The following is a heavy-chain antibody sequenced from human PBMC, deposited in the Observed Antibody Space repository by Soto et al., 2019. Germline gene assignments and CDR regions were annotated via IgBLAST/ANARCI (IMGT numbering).Heavy chain of an antibody. Sequence: QVQLQESGPGLVKPSETLSLTCTVSGGSIRSYYWTWIRQPPGKGLAWIRYIYYSGSTNYNPSLKSRLTVPVDTSTDQFTLKLSFVPAADTAVYYFASWTTVTTGRFEAFDIWGQGTIVSVSS. J-gene: IGHJ3*02. CDR3: ASWTTVTTGRFEAFDI. CDR1: GGSIRSYY. V-gene: IGHV4-59*01. D-gene: IGHD4-17*01. CDR2: IYYSGST.